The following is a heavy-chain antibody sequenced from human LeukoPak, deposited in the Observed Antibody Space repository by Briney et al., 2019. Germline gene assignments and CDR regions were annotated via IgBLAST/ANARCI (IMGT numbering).Heavy chain of an antibody. CDR2: IYYSGST. V-gene: IGHV4-31*03. J-gene: IGHJ4*02. CDR1: GGPISSGGYS. CDR3: AREGITGTTG. D-gene: IGHD1-7*01. Sequence: PSQTLSLTCTVSGGPISSGGYSWSWIRQHPGKGLEWIGYIYYSGSTYYNPSLKSRVTISVDTSKNQFSLKLSSVTAADTAVYYCAREGITGTTGWGQGTLVTVSS.